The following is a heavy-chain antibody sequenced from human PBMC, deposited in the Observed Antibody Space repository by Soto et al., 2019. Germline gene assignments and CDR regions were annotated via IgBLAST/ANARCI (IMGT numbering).Heavy chain of an antibody. CDR1: GYTFSTYG. J-gene: IGHJ5*02. V-gene: IGHV1-18*01. CDR2: ISAYNGNT. D-gene: IGHD3-16*02. Sequence: QVHLVQSGAEVKKPGASVKVSCKASGYTFSTYGISWVRQAPGQGLQWMGWISAYNGNTNYAQNFQGRVTMTTDASTSTAYMELRSLRSDDTAVYYCATEGPNHRLSWGQGTLVTVSS. CDR3: ATEGPNHRLS.